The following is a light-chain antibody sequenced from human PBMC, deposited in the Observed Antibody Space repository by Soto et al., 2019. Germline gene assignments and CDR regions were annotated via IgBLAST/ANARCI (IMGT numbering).Light chain of an antibody. Sequence: QSALTLPASVSGSPGQSITISCTGSSTDVGYYNYVAWYQHHPGKAPKLMIYEVSNRPSGVSNRFSGSKSGNTASLAISGLQAEDEADYYCSSYTTSSTQVFGGGTKLTVL. V-gene: IGLV2-14*01. J-gene: IGLJ3*02. CDR2: EVS. CDR1: STDVGYYNY. CDR3: SSYTTSSTQV.